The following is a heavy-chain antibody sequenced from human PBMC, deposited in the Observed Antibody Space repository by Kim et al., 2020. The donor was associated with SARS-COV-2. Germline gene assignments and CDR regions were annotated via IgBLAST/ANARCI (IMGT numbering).Heavy chain of an antibody. V-gene: IGHV3-7*01. CDR3: ARFYYYGSGSYYYFDY. J-gene: IGHJ4*02. CDR2: IKQDGSEK. CDR1: GFTFSSYW. D-gene: IGHD3-10*01. Sequence: GGSLRLSCAASGFTFSSYWMSWVRQAPGKGLEWVANIKQDGSEKYYVDSVKGRFTISRDNAKNSLYLQMNSLRAEDTAVYYCARFYYYGSGSYYYFDYWGQGTLVTVSS.